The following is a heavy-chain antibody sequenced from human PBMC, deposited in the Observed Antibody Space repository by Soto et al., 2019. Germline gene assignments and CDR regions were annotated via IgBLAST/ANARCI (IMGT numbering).Heavy chain of an antibody. J-gene: IGHJ4*02. V-gene: IGHV3-7*03. CDR3: ARSSSGRLTTAWEPLDW. Sequence: PGGSLRLSCAASGFTFTTYWMTWVRQAPGKGLEWVANIKQDGSEKFYVGSVRGRFTISRDNAKNSMYLQMNSLRAEDTAVYYCARSSSGRLTTAWEPLDWWGQGTLVTVSS. D-gene: IGHD1-26*01. CDR1: GFTFTTYW. CDR2: IKQDGSEK.